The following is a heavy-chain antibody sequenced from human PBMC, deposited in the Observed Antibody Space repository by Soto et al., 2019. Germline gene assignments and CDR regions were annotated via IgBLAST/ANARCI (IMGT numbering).Heavy chain of an antibody. Sequence: SEPLCLTYTVSDDFISIYYWNWIRPPSGKGLEWIGRVSTNGATNHNPSLESRVTMSVDTSKNQFSLKLTSVTAADTAVYFCARADYEILTGSYAMDVWGQGTTVTVSS. D-gene: IGHD3-9*01. J-gene: IGHJ6*02. V-gene: IGHV4-4*07. CDR2: VSTNGAT. CDR3: ARADYEILTGSYAMDV. CDR1: DDFISIYY.